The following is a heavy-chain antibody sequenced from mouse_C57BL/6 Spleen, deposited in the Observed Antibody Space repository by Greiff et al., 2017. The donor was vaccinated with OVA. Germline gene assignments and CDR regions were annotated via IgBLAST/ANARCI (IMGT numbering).Heavy chain of an antibody. CDR1: GFTFSSYG. J-gene: IGHJ2*01. D-gene: IGHD1-1*01. V-gene: IGHV5-6*02. CDR3: ARRFITTVVAFDY. CDR2: ISSGGSYT. Sequence: EVKLVESGGDLVKPGGSLKLSCAASGFTFSSYGMSWVRQTPDKRLEWVATISSGGSYTYYPDSVKGRFTISRDNAKNTLYLQMSSLKSEDTAMYYCARRFITTVVAFDYWGQGTTLTVSS.